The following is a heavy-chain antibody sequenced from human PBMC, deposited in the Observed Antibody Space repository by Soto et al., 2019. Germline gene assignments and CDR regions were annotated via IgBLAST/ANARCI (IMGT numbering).Heavy chain of an antibody. CDR3: AGDEGYYYSGVDV. CDR2: IYPSGNT. V-gene: IGHV4-4*07. J-gene: IGHJ6*02. Sequence: SETLSLTCAVSGGSISSYYWSWIRQTAGKGLEWIGRIYPSGNTNYNPSLKSRVTMSIDTSKNQLSLKLRSVTAADTAVYFCAGDEGYYYSGVDVWGQGTAVTVS. CDR1: GGSISSYY.